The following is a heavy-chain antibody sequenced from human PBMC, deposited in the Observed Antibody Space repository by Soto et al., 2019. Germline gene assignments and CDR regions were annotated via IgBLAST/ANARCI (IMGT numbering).Heavy chain of an antibody. V-gene: IGHV4-59*01. CDR1: GGSISDYY. CDR3: ASGARVGDYFDY. J-gene: IGHJ4*02. Sequence: SETLSLTCTVSGGSISDYYWSWIRQSPGKGLEWIGYIYYSGSTYYNPSLKSRVTISVDTSKNQFSLKLSSVTAADTAVYFCASGARVGDYFDYWGQGTLVTVSS. CDR2: IYYSGST. D-gene: IGHD1-26*01.